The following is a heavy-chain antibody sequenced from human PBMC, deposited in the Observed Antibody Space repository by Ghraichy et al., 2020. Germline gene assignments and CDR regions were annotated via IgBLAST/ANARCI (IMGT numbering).Heavy chain of an antibody. CDR3: AKDARAYSSGWGFDY. CDR2: ISGSGRST. CDR1: GFTFSSYA. D-gene: IGHD6-19*01. Sequence: GGSLRLSCAASGFTFSSYAMSWVRQAPGKGLEWVSAISGSGRSTYYADSVKGRFTISRDNSKNTLYLQMNSLRAEDTAVYYCAKDARAYSSGWGFDYWGQGTLVTVSS. J-gene: IGHJ4*02. V-gene: IGHV3-23*01.